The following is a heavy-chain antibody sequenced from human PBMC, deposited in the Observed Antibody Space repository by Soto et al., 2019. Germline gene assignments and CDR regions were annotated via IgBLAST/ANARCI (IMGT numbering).Heavy chain of an antibody. CDR3: ARTTGRHLDF. J-gene: IGHJ4*02. CDR2: IDYSGTA. CDR1: YGSIIVSNVC. V-gene: IGHV4-39*01. Sequence: SETLSLTCTFSYGSIIVSNVCCCRVRQPPGKGLEWIGNIDYSGTAYFNPSLGTRVTFPVDTSKNQFSLTLYSVTAADTAVYYCARTTGRHLDFWGQGILVTVSS. D-gene: IGHD4-4*01.